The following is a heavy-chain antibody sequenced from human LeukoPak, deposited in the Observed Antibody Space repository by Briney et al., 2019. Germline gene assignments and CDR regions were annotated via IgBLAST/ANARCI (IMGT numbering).Heavy chain of an antibody. D-gene: IGHD4-17*01. V-gene: IGHV3-23*01. CDR1: GFSFSSYA. CDR2: ISGSGGYT. Sequence: GGSLRLSCAASGFSFSSYAMTWVRQGPGKGLEWVSGISGSGGYTYHADSVKGRLTISRDNSNNTLYLQMNSLRAEDTAVYYCAKESGATVTNPFDYWGQGTLVTVSS. J-gene: IGHJ4*02. CDR3: AKESGATVTNPFDY.